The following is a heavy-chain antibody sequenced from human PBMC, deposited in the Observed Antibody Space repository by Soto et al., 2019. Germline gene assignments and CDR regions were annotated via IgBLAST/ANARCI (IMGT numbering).Heavy chain of an antibody. CDR2: ITSNSIYK. V-gene: IGHV3-21*01. Sequence: EVQLVESGGGLVKPGGSLRLSCAASGFTFSDYDMTWVRQAPGKGLEGVSSITSNSIYKYSADSLKGRFTISRDNAKNTLFLQINSLRAEDTAVYYCARDLSGGNYYYHGLDVWGQGTTVTVSS. CDR3: ARDLSGGNYYYHGLDV. J-gene: IGHJ6*02. D-gene: IGHD1-26*01. CDR1: GFTFSDYD.